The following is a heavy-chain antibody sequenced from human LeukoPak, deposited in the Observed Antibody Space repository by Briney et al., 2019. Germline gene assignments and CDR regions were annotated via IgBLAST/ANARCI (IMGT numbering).Heavy chain of an antibody. CDR3: AKDRALRYFDWSFDY. CDR1: GFTFSSYA. V-gene: IGHV3-23*01. CDR2: ISGSGGST. Sequence: GGSLRLSCAASGFTFSSYAMGWVRQAPGKGLEWVSAISGSGGSTYYEDSVKGRFTISRDNSKNTLYLQMNSLRAEDTAVYYCAKDRALRYFDWSFDYWGQGTLVTVSS. J-gene: IGHJ4*02. D-gene: IGHD3-9*01.